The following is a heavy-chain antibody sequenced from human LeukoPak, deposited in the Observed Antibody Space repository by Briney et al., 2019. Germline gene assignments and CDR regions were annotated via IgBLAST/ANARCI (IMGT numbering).Heavy chain of an antibody. Sequence: PSETLSLTCSVSGDSVSRSDSYWDWIRQPPGKGLEWIGTIYHSGRTYYSPSLKSRVTMSVDPSNNQFSLNLRSVTAAHTAVYYCARRRYYDGSGYLEWGQGTLLSVSS. D-gene: IGHD3-22*01. CDR2: IYHSGRT. CDR1: GDSVSRSDSY. CDR3: ARRRYYDGSGYLE. J-gene: IGHJ1*01. V-gene: IGHV4-39*01.